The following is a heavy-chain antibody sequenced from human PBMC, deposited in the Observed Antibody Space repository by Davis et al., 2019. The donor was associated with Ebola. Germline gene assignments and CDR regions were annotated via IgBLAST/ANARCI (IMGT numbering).Heavy chain of an antibody. CDR2: ISAYNGNT. CDR3: ALGRGIAAADDLFDY. J-gene: IGHJ4*02. Sequence: ASVKVSCKASGYTFTSYGISWVRQAPGQGLEWMGWISAYNGNTNYAQKLQGRVTMTTDTSTSTAYMELRSLRSDDTAVYYCALGRGIAAADDLFDYWGQGTLVTVSS. V-gene: IGHV1-18*04. D-gene: IGHD6-13*01. CDR1: GYTFTSYG.